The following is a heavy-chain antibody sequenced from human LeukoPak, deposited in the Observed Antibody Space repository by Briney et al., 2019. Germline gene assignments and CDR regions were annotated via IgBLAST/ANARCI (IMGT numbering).Heavy chain of an antibody. V-gene: IGHV4-39*01. CDR3: ARLPSGYTSSLGVFDY. CDR2: IYYNGNT. J-gene: IGHJ4*02. CDR1: GGSISSSSYY. D-gene: IGHD6-13*01. Sequence: SETLSLTCAVSGGSISSSSYYWGWIRQPPGKGLEWIGTIYYNGNTYYNPSLKSRVTISEDTSRNQFSLKLSSVTAADTAIYYCARLPSGYTSSLGVFDYWGQGTLVTASS.